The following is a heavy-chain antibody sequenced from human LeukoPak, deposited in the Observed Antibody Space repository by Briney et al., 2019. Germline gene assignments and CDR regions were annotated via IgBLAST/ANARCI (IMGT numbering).Heavy chain of an antibody. CDR2: INHSGST. CDR1: GGSFSGYY. CDR3: ARGYADASSWRNDAYQI. Sequence: SSETLSLTCAVYGGSFSGYYWSWIRQPPGKGLEWIGEINHSGSTNYNPSLKSRVTISVDTSKNQFSLKLSSVTAADTAVYYCARGYADASSWRNDAYQIWGQGTMVSVSS. J-gene: IGHJ3*02. V-gene: IGHV4-34*01. D-gene: IGHD6-13*01.